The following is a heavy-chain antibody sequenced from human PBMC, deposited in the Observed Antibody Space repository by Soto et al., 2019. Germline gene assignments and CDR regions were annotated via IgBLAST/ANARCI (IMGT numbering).Heavy chain of an antibody. D-gene: IGHD6-13*01. CDR1: GGSISSGGYS. CDR2: IYHSGST. CDR3: ARGIAAADWFDP. J-gene: IGHJ5*02. V-gene: IGHV4-30-2*01. Sequence: SETLSLTCAVSGGSISSGGYSWSWIRQPPGKGLEWIGYIYHSGSTYYNPSLKSRVTISVDRSKNQFSLKLSSVTAADTAVYYCARGIAAADWFDPWGQGTLVTVSS.